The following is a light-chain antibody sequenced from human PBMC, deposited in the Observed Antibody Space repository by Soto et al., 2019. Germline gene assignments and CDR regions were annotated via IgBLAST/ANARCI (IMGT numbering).Light chain of an antibody. CDR2: DAS. CDR3: QQRLFWPLFT. Sequence: EIVLTQSPAPVSLSPGESATLSCRAIQNIHSFLAWYQHRPGQAPRLLIYDASFRATAIPARFNGSGSGTDFTLTITRLEPEDFAVYDCQQRLFWPLFTFGQGTRLEIK. V-gene: IGKV3-11*01. CDR1: QNIHSF. J-gene: IGKJ2*01.